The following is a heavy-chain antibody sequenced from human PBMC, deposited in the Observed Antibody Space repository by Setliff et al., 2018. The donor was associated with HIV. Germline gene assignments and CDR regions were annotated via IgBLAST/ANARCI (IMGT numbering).Heavy chain of an antibody. J-gene: IGHJ1*01. V-gene: IGHV1-69*13. D-gene: IGHD3-22*01. CDR3: ARDNYYDTSGAIGY. CDR1: GGTFSRHT. CDR2: IIPIFGTT. Sequence: SVKVSCKSSGGTFSRHTISWVRQAPGQGLEWMGGIIPIFGTTNYAQNFQDRVSITADASTTTAYMELSSLRSEDTAVYYCARDNYYDTSGAIGYWGQGTLVTSPQ.